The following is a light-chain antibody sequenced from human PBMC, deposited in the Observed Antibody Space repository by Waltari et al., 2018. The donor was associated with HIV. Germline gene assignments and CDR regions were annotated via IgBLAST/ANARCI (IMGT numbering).Light chain of an antibody. CDR1: SSDVGGYNL. Sequence: QSALTQPATVSGSPGQSITLSCTGTSSDVGGYNLVSWYQQHTGKAPKLLIYEFSNRPSGISNRFSGSKSGNTVSLTISGLQAEYEAYFYCCSYASSTSLDVFGGGTKLTVL. J-gene: IGLJ2*01. V-gene: IGLV2-14*01. CDR2: EFS. CDR3: CSYASSTSLDV.